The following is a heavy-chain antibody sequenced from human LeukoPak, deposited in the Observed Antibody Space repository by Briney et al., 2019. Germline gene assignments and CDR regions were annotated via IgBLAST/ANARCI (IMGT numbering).Heavy chain of an antibody. D-gene: IGHD2-2*01. Sequence: SETLSLTCTVSGGSFSSGSYYWSWIRQPPGKGLEWIGYIYYSGSTNYNPSLKSRVTISVDTSKNQFSLKLSSVTAADTAVYYCARGRDIVVVPAATDNSSYYYGMDVWGQGTTVTVSS. V-gene: IGHV4-61*01. CDR1: GGSFSSGSYY. J-gene: IGHJ6*02. CDR3: ARGRDIVVVPAATDNSSYYYGMDV. CDR2: IYYSGST.